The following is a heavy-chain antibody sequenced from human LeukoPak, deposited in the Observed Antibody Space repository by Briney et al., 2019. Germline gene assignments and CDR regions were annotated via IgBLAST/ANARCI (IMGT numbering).Heavy chain of an antibody. CDR3: ARDGGYYFDY. CDR2: IYNSGSI. V-gene: IGHV4-59*01. Sequence: SETLSLTCTVPGGSISNYYWNWIRQPPGKGLEWIGYIYNSGSINYNPSLKSRVIISVDTSKNQFSLKLSSVTAADTAVYYCARDGGYYFDYWGQGTLVTVSS. D-gene: IGHD3-16*01. CDR1: GGSISNYY. J-gene: IGHJ4*01.